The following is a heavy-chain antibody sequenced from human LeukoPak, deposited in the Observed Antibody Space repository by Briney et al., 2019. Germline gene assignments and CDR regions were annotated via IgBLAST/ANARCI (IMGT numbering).Heavy chain of an antibody. CDR2: IYHSGST. J-gene: IGHJ4*02. CDR1: GGSISSSNW. Sequence: PSETLSLTCAVSGGSISSSNWWSWVRQPPGKGLEWIGEIYHSGSTNYNPSLKSRVTISVDTSKNQFSLKLSSVTAADTAVYYCARCARDSSGYYLGFDYWGQGTLVTVSS. CDR3: ARCARDSSGYYLGFDY. D-gene: IGHD3-22*01. V-gene: IGHV4-4*02.